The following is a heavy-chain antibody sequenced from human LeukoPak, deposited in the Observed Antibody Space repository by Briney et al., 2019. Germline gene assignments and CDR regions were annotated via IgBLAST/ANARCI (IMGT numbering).Heavy chain of an antibody. D-gene: IGHD3-3*01. V-gene: IGHV5-51*01. CDR2: IYPGDSDT. CDR3: ARQLREKFGVVIRNWFDP. CDR1: GYSFTSYW. J-gene: IGHJ5*02. Sequence: GESLKISCKGSGYSFTSYWIGWVRQMPGKGLEWMGIIYPGDSDTRYSPSFQGQVTISADKSISTAYLQWSSLKASDTAMYYCARQLREKFGVVIRNWFDPWGQGTLVTVSS.